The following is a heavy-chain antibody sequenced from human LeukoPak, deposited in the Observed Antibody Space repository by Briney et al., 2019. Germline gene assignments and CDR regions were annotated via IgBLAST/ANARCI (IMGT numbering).Heavy chain of an antibody. CDR3: ARDRTVVTPFDY. D-gene: IGHD4-23*01. J-gene: IGHJ4*02. Sequence: GGSLRLSCAASGFTFSSYSMNWVRQAPGKGLEWVSSISSSSSYIYYAASVKGRFTISRDNAKNSLYLQMNSLRAEDTAVYYCARDRTVVTPFDYWGQGTLVTVSS. CDR1: GFTFSSYS. V-gene: IGHV3-21*01. CDR2: ISSSSSYI.